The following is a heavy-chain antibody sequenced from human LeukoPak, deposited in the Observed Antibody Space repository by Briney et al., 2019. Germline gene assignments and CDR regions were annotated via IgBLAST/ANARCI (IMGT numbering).Heavy chain of an antibody. CDR3: ARGPGRTNYYGSGSTSLLYSWFDP. CDR2: INHSGST. V-gene: IGHV4-34*01. D-gene: IGHD3-10*01. J-gene: IGHJ5*02. CDR1: GGSFSGYY. Sequence: SETLSLTCAVYGGSFSGYYWSWIRQPPVKGLEWIGEINHSGSTNYNPPLKSRVTISVDTSKNQFSLKLSSVTAADTAVYYCARGPGRTNYYGSGSTSLLYSWFDPWGQGTLVTVSS.